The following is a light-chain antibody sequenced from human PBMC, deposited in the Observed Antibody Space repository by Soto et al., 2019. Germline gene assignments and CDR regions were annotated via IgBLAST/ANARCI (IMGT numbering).Light chain of an antibody. V-gene: IGKV1-5*01. CDR3: QQFHSFSRT. CDR2: DAS. Sequence: DIQMTQSPSTLSSSVGDRVTITCRASQNINSWLAWYQQKPGKAPNLLIYDASPLESGVPSRFSGSGSETEFTLTISSLQPEDFATYYCQQFHSFSRTFGQGTKVEVK. CDR1: QNINSW. J-gene: IGKJ1*01.